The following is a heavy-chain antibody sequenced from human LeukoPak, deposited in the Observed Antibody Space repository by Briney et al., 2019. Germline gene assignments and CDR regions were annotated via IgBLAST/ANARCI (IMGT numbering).Heavy chain of an antibody. D-gene: IGHD3-10*01. J-gene: IGHJ4*02. CDR2: IYPGDSDT. Sequence: GESLKISCKGSGYSFTKFWIGWVLQMPGKGLEWMGIIYPGDSDTRYSPSFQGQVTISADKSISTAYLQWSSLKASDTAMYYCASSRSLSGGPFDYWGQGTLVTVSS. V-gene: IGHV5-51*01. CDR1: GYSFTKFW. CDR3: ASSRSLSGGPFDY.